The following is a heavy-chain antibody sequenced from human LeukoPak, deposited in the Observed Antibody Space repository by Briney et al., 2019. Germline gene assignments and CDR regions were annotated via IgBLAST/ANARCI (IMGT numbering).Heavy chain of an antibody. CDR3: AKDRLGRITIFGVAPRYYFDY. D-gene: IGHD3-3*01. CDR1: GFTFSSYA. J-gene: IGHJ4*02. V-gene: IGHV3-23*01. Sequence: GGSLRLSCAASGFTFSSYAMSWVRQAPGKGLEWVSAISGSGGSTYYADSVKGRFTISRDNSKNTLYLQMNSLRAEDTAVYYCAKDRLGRITIFGVAPRYYFDYWAREPWSPSPQ. CDR2: ISGSGGST.